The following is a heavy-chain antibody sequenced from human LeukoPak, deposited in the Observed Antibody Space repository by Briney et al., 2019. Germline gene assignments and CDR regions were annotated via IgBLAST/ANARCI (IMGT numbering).Heavy chain of an antibody. CDR2: VDHTGST. CDR3: ARGRVSSSTWYSTYYYYFYMDV. V-gene: IGHV4-59*01. Sequence: SETLSLTCSVSDDPITMYYWTWIRQPPGKGLEWIGYVDHTGSTNFNPSLNGRVSISRDTSKNLFSLRLRSVTAADTAVYFCARGRVSSSTWYSTYYYYFYMDVWGKGTTVTVSS. D-gene: IGHD4-11*01. J-gene: IGHJ6*03. CDR1: DDPITMYY.